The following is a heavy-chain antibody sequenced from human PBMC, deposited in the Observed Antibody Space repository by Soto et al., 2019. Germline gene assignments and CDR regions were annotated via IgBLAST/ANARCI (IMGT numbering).Heavy chain of an antibody. CDR2: ISSSGSTI. D-gene: IGHD3-10*01. Sequence: GGSLRLSCAASGFTFSSYSMNWVRQAPGKGLEWVSYISSSGSTIYYADSVKGRFTISRDNAKNSLYLQMNSLRAEDTAVYYCARTDLYGSGTDFDYWGQGTLVTVSS. CDR1: GFTFSSYS. V-gene: IGHV3-48*04. J-gene: IGHJ4*02. CDR3: ARTDLYGSGTDFDY.